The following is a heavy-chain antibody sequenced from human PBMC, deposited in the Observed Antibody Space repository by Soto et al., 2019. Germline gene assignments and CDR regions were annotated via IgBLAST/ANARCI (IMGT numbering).Heavy chain of an antibody. V-gene: IGHV3-21*01. D-gene: IGHD5-18*01. Sequence: EVQLVESGGGLVKPGGSLRLSCAASGFTFSSYSMNWVRQAPGKGLEWVSSISSSSSYIYYADSVKGRFTISRDNAKNSLDLQMNSLRSADTAVYYCARDQPGYSYGYGLGYWCQGTLVTVSS. J-gene: IGHJ4*02. CDR3: ARDQPGYSYGYGLGY. CDR2: ISSSSSYI. CDR1: GFTFSSYS.